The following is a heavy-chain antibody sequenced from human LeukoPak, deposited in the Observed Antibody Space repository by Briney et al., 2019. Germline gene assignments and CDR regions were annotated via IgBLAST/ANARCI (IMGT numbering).Heavy chain of an antibody. Sequence: GASVEVSCKAFGYTLSSYGITWVRQVPGQGLEWMGWISANNGNTNYAQKIQGRVTMTTDTSTSTAYMELRSLRSDDTAVYYCARARGGQQLVHYDYWGQGTLVTVSS. J-gene: IGHJ4*02. CDR1: GYTLSSYG. V-gene: IGHV1-18*04. D-gene: IGHD6-13*01. CDR3: ARARGGQQLVHYDY. CDR2: ISANNGNT.